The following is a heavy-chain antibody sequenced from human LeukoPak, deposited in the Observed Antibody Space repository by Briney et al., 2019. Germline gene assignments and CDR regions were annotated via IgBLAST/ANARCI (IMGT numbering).Heavy chain of an antibody. J-gene: IGHJ4*02. CDR2: ISSSSSYI. CDR1: GFTFSSYS. V-gene: IGHV3-21*01. CDR3: ARSLITAGPTFDY. Sequence: GGSLRLSCAAPGFTFSSYSMNWVRQAPGKGLEWVSSISSSSSYIYYADSMKGRFTISRDNAKNSLYLQMNSLRAEDTAVYYCARSLITAGPTFDYWGQGTLITVSS. D-gene: IGHD1-1*01.